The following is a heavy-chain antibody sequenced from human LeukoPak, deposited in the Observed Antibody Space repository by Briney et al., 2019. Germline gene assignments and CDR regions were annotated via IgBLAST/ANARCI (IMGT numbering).Heavy chain of an antibody. CDR2: ISASGGST. J-gene: IGHJ4*02. Sequence: GGSLRLSCAASGFTFSSSAVSWVRQAPGKGLEWVSAISASGGSTYYADSVKGRFTISRDNSRNTLFLQMNSLRAEDTAIYYCAKRKYYESGPFDFWGQGTLVTVSS. CDR1: GFTFSSSA. D-gene: IGHD3-10*01. CDR3: AKRKYYESGPFDF. V-gene: IGHV3-23*01.